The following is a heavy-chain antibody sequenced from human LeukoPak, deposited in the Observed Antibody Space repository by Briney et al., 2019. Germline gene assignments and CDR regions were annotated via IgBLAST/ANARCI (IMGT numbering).Heavy chain of an antibody. V-gene: IGHV4-34*01. CDR1: GGSFSGYY. CDR2: INHSGST. Sequence: SETLSLTCAVYGGSFSGYYWSWIRQPPGKGPEWIGEINHSGSTNYNPSLKSRVTISVDTSKNQFSLKLSSVTAADTAVYYCARRPPLRYFDWAPFGWGQGTLVTVSS. D-gene: IGHD3-9*01. CDR3: ARRPPLRYFDWAPFG. J-gene: IGHJ4*02.